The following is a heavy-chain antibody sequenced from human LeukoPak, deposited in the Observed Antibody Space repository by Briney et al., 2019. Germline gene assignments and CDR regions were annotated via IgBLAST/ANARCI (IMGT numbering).Heavy chain of an antibody. J-gene: IGHJ4*02. CDR2: IYTSGST. V-gene: IGHV4-4*07. CDR1: GGSISSYY. CDR3: AREGIGSGWKSFDY. D-gene: IGHD6-19*01. Sequence: PSETLSLTCTVSGGSISSYYWSWIRQPAGKGLEWIGRIYTSGSTNYNPSLKSRVTMSVDTSKSQFSLKLSSVTAADTAVYYCAREGIGSGWKSFDYWGQGTLVTVSS.